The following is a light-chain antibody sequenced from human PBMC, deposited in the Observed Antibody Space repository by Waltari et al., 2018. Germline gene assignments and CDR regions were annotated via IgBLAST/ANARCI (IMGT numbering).Light chain of an antibody. Sequence: DIQMTQSPSSLSASVGDTVTVTCRASQNIRTHLNWYQQKPATAPKLLIYAASTLHRGVPSSFSASASGTDFTLTVTNLQPDDFAVYFCQQSFSSPWTFGQGTRV. J-gene: IGKJ1*01. CDR3: QQSFSSPWT. V-gene: IGKV1-39*01. CDR1: QNIRTH. CDR2: AAS.